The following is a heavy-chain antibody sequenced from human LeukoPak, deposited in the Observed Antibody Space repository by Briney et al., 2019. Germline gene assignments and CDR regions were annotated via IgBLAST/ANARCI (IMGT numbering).Heavy chain of an antibody. CDR3: ARGGYFDY. CDR2: INHSGST. J-gene: IGHJ4*02. V-gene: IGHV4-34*01. Sequence: SETLSLTWAVYGGSFSGYYWSWIRQPPVKGLEWIGEINHSGSTNYNPSLKSRVTISVDTSKNQFSLKLSSVTAADTAVYYCARGGYFDYWGQGTLVTVSS. CDR1: GGSFSGYY.